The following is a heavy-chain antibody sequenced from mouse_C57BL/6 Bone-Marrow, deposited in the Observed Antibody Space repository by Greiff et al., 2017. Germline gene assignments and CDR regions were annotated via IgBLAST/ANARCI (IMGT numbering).Heavy chain of an antibody. CDR2: IRLKSDNYAT. CDR3: TFYDWRFAY. Sequence: EVQGVESGGGLVQPGGSMKLSCVASGFTFSNYWMNWVRQSPEKGLEWVAQIRLKSDNYATHYAESVKGRFTISRDDSKSSVYLQMNNLRAEDTGIYYCTFYDWRFAYWGQGTLVTVSA. D-gene: IGHD2-3*01. CDR1: GFTFSNYW. V-gene: IGHV6-3*01. J-gene: IGHJ3*01.